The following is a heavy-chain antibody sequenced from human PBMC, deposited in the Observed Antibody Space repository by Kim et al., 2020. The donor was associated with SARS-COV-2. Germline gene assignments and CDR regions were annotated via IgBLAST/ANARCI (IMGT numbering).Heavy chain of an antibody. CDR2: IYYSGST. CDR3: ARVRLVVAMIYAFDI. Sequence: SETLSLTCTVSGGSISSYYWSWIRQPPGKGLEWIGYIYYSGSTNYNPSLKSRVTISVDTSKNQFSLKLSSVTAADTAVYYCARVRLVVAMIYAFDIWGQGTMVTVSS. D-gene: IGHD3-22*01. V-gene: IGHV4-59*01. J-gene: IGHJ3*02. CDR1: GGSISSYY.